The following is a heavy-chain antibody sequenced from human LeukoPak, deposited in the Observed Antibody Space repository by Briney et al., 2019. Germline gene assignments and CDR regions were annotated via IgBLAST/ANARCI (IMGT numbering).Heavy chain of an antibody. CDR1: GYTFSNYD. Sequence: GASVRLSCTASGYTFSNYDVTWLRQAPGQGLEYMGWMNLNSGNTGFAQKFRGRGTMTRDASTTSAFMELMRLTSEDPAVYYCTRAVRNQLLSEYWGQGTRITVSS. D-gene: IGHD2-2*01. V-gene: IGHV1-8*01. CDR3: TRAVRNQLLSEY. CDR2: MNLNSGNT. J-gene: IGHJ4*02.